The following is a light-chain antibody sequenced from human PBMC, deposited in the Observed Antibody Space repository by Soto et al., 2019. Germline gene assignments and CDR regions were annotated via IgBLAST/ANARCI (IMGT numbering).Light chain of an antibody. J-gene: IGKJ1*01. Sequence: DLPMAQSPSSLSASIGDRVTITCRASQGISEYLAWYQQRPGNAPNLLIYGASILQSGVPSRFSGSGSGTHFTLTISSLQPEDVATYYCHSYNSIPRTFGQGTTVEIK. V-gene: IGKV1-27*01. CDR3: HSYNSIPRT. CDR2: GAS. CDR1: QGISEY.